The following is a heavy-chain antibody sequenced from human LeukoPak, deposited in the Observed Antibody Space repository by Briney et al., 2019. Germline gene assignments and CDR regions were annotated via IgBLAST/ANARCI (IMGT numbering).Heavy chain of an antibody. D-gene: IGHD5-18*01. J-gene: IGHJ3*02. Sequence: PGGSLRLSCAASGFTVSSNYMSWVRQAPGKGLEWVSVIYSGGSTYYADSVKGRFTISRDNAKNSLYLQMNSLRAEDTALYYCARDPANTAMVLWGAFDIWGQGTMVTVSS. CDR3: ARDPANTAMVLWGAFDI. V-gene: IGHV3-66*01. CDR2: IYSGGST. CDR1: GFTVSSNY.